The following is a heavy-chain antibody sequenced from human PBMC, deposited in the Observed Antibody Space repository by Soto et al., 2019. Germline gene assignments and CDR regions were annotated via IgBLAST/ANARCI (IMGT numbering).Heavy chain of an antibody. D-gene: IGHD6-6*01. CDR3: ARADSSSAGIDFDY. J-gene: IGHJ4*02. V-gene: IGHV4-34*01. Sequence: SETLSLTCAVYGGSFSGYYWSWIRQPPGKGLEWIGEINHSGSTNYNPSLKSRVTISVDTSKNQFSLKLSSVTAADTAVYYCARADSSSAGIDFDYWGQGTLVTVSS. CDR2: INHSGST. CDR1: GGSFSGYY.